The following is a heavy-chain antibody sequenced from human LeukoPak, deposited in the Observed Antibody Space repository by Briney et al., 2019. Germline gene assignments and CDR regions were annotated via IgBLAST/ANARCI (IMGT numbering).Heavy chain of an antibody. Sequence: GGSLRLSCAASGFTVSSNYMSWVRQAPGKGLDWVSVIYSGGSTYYADSVKGRFTISRDNSKNTLYLQMNSLRAEDTAVYYCARARRCGGDCYHAFDIWGQGTMVTVSS. CDR1: GFTVSSNY. CDR3: ARARRCGGDCYHAFDI. J-gene: IGHJ3*02. CDR2: IYSGGST. V-gene: IGHV3-53*01. D-gene: IGHD2-21*02.